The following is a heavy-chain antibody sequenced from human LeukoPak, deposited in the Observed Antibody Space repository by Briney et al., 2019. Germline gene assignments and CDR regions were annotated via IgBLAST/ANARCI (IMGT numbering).Heavy chain of an antibody. CDR1: GFTVSSNC. J-gene: IGHJ4*02. CDR3: VRDDRYSDY. D-gene: IGHD2-21*02. CDR2: IYSGGST. V-gene: IGHV3-66*02. Sequence: GGSLRLSCAVSGFTVSSNCMSWVRQAPGKGLEWVSVIYSGGSTYYADSVKGRFTISRDNSKNTLYLQMNSLRAEDTAVYYCVRDDRYSDYWGQGTLVTVSS.